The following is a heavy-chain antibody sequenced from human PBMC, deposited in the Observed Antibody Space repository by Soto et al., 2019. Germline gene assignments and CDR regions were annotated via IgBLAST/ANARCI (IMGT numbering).Heavy chain of an antibody. Sequence: EVQLVQSGGGLVQPGGSLKLSCAASGFTFSGSTVHWVRQASGEGLQWVGRIRSKANDYATTYIASVKGRFTMSRDDSRNTAYLQMSDLKTEDTAVYYCTGGYCTGGTCYSGYFQHWGQGALVTVFS. V-gene: IGHV3-73*02. D-gene: IGHD2-15*01. CDR3: TGGYCTGGTCYSGYFQH. CDR2: IRSKANDYAT. CDR1: GFTFSGST. J-gene: IGHJ1*01.